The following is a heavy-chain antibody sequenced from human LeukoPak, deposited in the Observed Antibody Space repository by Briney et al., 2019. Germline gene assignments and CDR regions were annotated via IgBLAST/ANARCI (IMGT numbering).Heavy chain of an antibody. CDR3: ARVRGVLVPFDP. Sequence: PGGSLRLSCAASGFTFSSYWMHWVRQAPGKGLVWVSRINSDGSSTSYADSVKGRFTISRDNAKNTLYLQMNSLRAEDTAMYYCARVRGVLVPFDPWGQGTLVTVSS. CDR2: INSDGSST. J-gene: IGHJ5*02. D-gene: IGHD3-10*01. CDR1: GFTFSSYW. V-gene: IGHV3-74*01.